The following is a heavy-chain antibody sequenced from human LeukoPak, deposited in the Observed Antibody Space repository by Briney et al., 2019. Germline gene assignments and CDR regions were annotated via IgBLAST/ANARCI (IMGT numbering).Heavy chain of an antibody. Sequence: SETLSLTCTVSGGSISSSRYYWGWIRQPPGKGLEWIGSLSYSGSTSYNPSLKSRVNISVDKSRDQLSLNLKSLTAADTAVYYCAREYEEYSAYDAWGQGILVSVSS. CDR1: GGSISSSRYY. CDR3: AREYEEYSAYDA. V-gene: IGHV4-39*07. J-gene: IGHJ5*02. D-gene: IGHD6-6*01. CDR2: LSYSGST.